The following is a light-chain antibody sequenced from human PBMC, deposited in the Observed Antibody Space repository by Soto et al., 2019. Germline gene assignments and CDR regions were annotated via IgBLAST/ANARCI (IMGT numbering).Light chain of an antibody. Sequence: QSALTQPASVSGSPGQSITISCSGTSSDIGSYDHVAWYQQFPGKSPKLIIYAVSDRPSGVSDRFSGSKSGISASLTISGLQAEDEADYYCSSYAGSNNHVFGTGTKVTVL. V-gene: IGLV2-14*03. J-gene: IGLJ1*01. CDR3: SSYAGSNNHV. CDR1: SSDIGSYDH. CDR2: AVS.